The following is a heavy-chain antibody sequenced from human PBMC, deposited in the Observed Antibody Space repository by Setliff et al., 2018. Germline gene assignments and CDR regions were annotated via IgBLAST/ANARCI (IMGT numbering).Heavy chain of an antibody. J-gene: IGHJ3*01. CDR2: INHSGST. CDR3: ASNGYYFADAFDL. Sequence: SETLSLTCGGYGGSISGYYWSWIRQPPGKGLEWIGEINHSGSTYYNPSLKSRVTTSVDTSKNQFSLRLTSVTAADTAVYYCASNGYYFADAFDLWGQGTMVTVSS. CDR1: GGSISGYY. V-gene: IGHV4-34*01. D-gene: IGHD3-22*01.